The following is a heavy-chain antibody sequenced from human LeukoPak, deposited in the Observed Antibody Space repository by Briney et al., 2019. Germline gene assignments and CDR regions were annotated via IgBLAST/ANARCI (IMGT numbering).Heavy chain of an antibody. D-gene: IGHD2-2*01. CDR2: IYPGDSDT. CDR1: GYSFTSYW. J-gene: IGHJ6*02. V-gene: IGHV5-51*01. Sequence: GESLEISCKGSGYSFTSYWIGWVRQMPGKGLEWMGIIYPGDSDTTYSPSFQGQVTISADKSISTAYLQWSSLRASDTAMYYCARRDGYCSSTSCYADYYYGMDVWGQGTTVTVSS. CDR3: ARRDGYCSSTSCYADYYYGMDV.